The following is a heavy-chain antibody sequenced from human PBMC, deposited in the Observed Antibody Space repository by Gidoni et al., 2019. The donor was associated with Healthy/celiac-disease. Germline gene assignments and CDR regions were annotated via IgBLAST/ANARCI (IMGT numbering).Heavy chain of an antibody. CDR1: GFTFTSSA. CDR3: AAQLWFGELLRDY. Sequence: QMQLVQSGPEVKKPGTSVKVYCKASGFTFTSSAVQWVRQARGQRLEWIGWIVVGSGNTNYAQKFQERVTITRDMSTSTAYMELSSLRSEDTAVYYCAAQLWFGELLRDYWGQGTLVTVSS. D-gene: IGHD3-10*01. CDR2: IVVGSGNT. J-gene: IGHJ4*02. V-gene: IGHV1-58*01.